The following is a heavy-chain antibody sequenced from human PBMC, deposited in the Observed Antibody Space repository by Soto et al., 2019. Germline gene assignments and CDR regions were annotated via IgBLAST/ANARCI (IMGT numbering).Heavy chain of an antibody. V-gene: IGHV5-51*01. CDR3: AKNGGSSWYSVYGMDV. J-gene: IGHJ6*02. CDR2: IYPGDSDT. CDR1: GYSFTSYW. D-gene: IGHD6-13*01. Sequence: PGESLKISCKGSGYSFTSYWIGWVRQMPWKVLEWMGIIYPGDSDTRYSPSFQGQVTISADKSISTAYLQMNSLRAEDTAVYYCAKNGGSSWYSVYGMDVWGQGTTVTVSS.